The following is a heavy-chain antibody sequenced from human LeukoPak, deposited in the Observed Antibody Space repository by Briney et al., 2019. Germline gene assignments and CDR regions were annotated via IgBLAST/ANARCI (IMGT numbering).Heavy chain of an antibody. V-gene: IGHV3-48*01. Sequence: GGSLRLSCAASGFTFSSYSMNWVRQAPGKGLEWVSYISSSSSTIYYADSVKGRFTISRDNAKNSLYLQMNSLRAEDTAVYYCARDLVIVARTERYYYYYYMDVWGKGTTVTVSS. CDR1: GFTFSSYS. J-gene: IGHJ6*03. CDR2: ISSSSSTI. D-gene: IGHD5-12*01. CDR3: ARDLVIVARTERYYYYYYMDV.